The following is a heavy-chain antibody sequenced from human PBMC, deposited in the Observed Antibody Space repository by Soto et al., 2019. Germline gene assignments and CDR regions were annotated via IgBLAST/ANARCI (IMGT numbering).Heavy chain of an antibody. CDR3: AKDRAVTRDSWYFDL. J-gene: IGHJ2*01. D-gene: IGHD4-4*01. Sequence: QVQLVESGGGVVQPGRSLRLSCAASGFTFSSYGMHWVRQAPGKGLEWVAVISYDGSNKYYADSVKGRFTISRDNSKNTLYLQMNSLRAEDTAVYYCAKDRAVTRDSWYFDLWGRGTLATVSS. V-gene: IGHV3-30*18. CDR1: GFTFSSYG. CDR2: ISYDGSNK.